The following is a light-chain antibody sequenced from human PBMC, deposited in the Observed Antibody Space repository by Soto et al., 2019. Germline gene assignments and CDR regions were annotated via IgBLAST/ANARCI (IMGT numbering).Light chain of an antibody. J-gene: IGLJ1*01. CDR2: DLI. CDR1: SSDICYSNF. CDR3: NSCTSANTYV. V-gene: IGLV2-14*03. Sequence: QSVLTQPASVSGSPGQSINISCTGTSSDICYSNFVSWYQQHPGTAPKLLIYDLINRPSGVPNRFSGSKSGNTASLTISGLQAEDEADYYCNSCTSANTYVFGTGTKVTVL.